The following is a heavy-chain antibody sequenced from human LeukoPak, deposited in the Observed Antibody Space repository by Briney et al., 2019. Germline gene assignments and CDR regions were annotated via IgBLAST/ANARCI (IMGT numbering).Heavy chain of an antibody. V-gene: IGHV4-39*01. Sequence: SETLSLTCTVSGGSISSRSYYWGWIRQPPGKGLEWIGIVYYRGSTYYSPSLKSRVTISEDTSKNQFSLKLSSVTAADTAVYYCARGPVEELLHNWFDPWGQGTLVTVSS. CDR1: GGSISSRSYY. D-gene: IGHD2-15*01. J-gene: IGHJ5*02. CDR2: VYYRGST. CDR3: ARGPVEELLHNWFDP.